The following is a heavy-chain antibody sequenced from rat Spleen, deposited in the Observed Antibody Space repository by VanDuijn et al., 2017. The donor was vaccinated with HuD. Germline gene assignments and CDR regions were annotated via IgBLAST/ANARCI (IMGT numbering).Heavy chain of an antibody. CDR2: ISPDGGTT. J-gene: IGHJ3*01. CDR3: ASELGHNWFPY. V-gene: IGHV5-35*01. CDR1: GFTFSAYW. Sequence: EVQLVETGGGLVQPGRSLKLSCVASGFTFSAYWMYWVRQAPGKGLEWVATISPDGGTTYYPDTLKGRFVISKDNAKNTGYLQMTNLRSEDTAMYYCASELGHNWFPYWGQGTLVTVSS. D-gene: IGHD5-1*01.